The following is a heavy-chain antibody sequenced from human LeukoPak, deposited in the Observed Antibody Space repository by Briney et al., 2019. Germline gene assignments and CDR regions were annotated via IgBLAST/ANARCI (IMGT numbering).Heavy chain of an antibody. CDR3: ARDLVPAAIPYNWFDP. CDR1: GYTFTGYY. Sequence: ASVKVSCKASGYTFTGYYMHWVRQAPGQGLEWMGWINPNSGGTNYVQKFQGRVTMTRDTSISTAYMELSRLRSDDTAVYYCARDLVPAAIPYNWFDPWGQGTLVTVSS. CDR2: INPNSGGT. V-gene: IGHV1-2*02. J-gene: IGHJ5*02. D-gene: IGHD2-2*02.